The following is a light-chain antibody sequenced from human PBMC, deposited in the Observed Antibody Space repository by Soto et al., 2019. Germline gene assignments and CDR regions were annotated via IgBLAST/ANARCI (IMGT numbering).Light chain of an antibody. V-gene: IGKV1-27*01. CDR2: AAS. Sequence: DIQMTQSPSSLSVSIGDRVTITCRASQSISQHLAWYQHKPGKLPNLLIYAASTLQSGVPSRFSGSGSGTDFTLTIRSLHPEDVATYCCQKYDSLPLSFGGGTKVEIK. CDR1: QSISQH. J-gene: IGKJ4*02. CDR3: QKYDSLPLS.